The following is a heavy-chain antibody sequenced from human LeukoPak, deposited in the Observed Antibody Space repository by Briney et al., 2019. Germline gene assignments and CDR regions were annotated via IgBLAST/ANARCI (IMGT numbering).Heavy chain of an antibody. CDR3: AGRRLESYDAFDI. J-gene: IGHJ3*02. CDR1: GFSFTSYW. CDR2: IYPGDSDT. D-gene: IGHD3-3*01. Sequence: GESLKISCKGSGFSFTSYWIGWVRQMPGKGLEWMGIIYPGDSDTRYSPSFQGQVTISADKSISTAYLQWSSLKASDTAMYCCAGRRLESYDAFDIWGQGTMVTVSS. V-gene: IGHV5-51*01.